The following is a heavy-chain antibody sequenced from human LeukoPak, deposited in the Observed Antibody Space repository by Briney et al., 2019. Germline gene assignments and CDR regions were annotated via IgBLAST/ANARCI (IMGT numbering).Heavy chain of an antibody. J-gene: IGHJ3*02. CDR3: ARGSAGILRSDAFDI. V-gene: IGHV4-61*02. CDR1: GGSISSGSYY. D-gene: IGHD3-10*02. CDR2: IYTSGST. Sequence: SQTLSLTCTVSGGSISSGSYYWSWIRQPAGKGLEWIGRIYTSGSTNYNPSLKSRVTISVDTSKNQFSLKLSSVTAADTAVYYCARGSAGILRSDAFDIWGQGTMVTVSS.